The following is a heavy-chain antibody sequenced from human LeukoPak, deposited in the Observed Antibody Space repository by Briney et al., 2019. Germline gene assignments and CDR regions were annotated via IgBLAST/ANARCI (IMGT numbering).Heavy chain of an antibody. Sequence: GGSLRLSCAASGFTVISTYLSWVRQAPGKGLEWVSVIYSGGSTYYADSVKGRMTISRDYSKNTLYLQMNSLRAEDTAVYYCARDYYYDSRGYYYDWGQGTLVTVSS. CDR2: IYSGGST. V-gene: IGHV3-53*01. CDR3: ARDYYYDSRGYYYD. CDR1: GFTVISTY. J-gene: IGHJ4*02. D-gene: IGHD3-22*01.